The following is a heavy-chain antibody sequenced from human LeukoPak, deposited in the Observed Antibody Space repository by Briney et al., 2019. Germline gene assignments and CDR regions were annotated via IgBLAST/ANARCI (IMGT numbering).Heavy chain of an antibody. CDR1: GFPFIEYS. CDR2: IGISSGNT. Sequence: GSLRLSCTASGFPFIEYSMNWVRQAPEKGLEWISYIGISSGNTKYADSVKGRFTISADNAKNSLYLQMNSLQVEDTAVYYCARDHNYAFHNWGQGTLVSVSS. J-gene: IGHJ4*02. D-gene: IGHD5-18*01. CDR3: ARDHNYAFHN. V-gene: IGHV3-48*04.